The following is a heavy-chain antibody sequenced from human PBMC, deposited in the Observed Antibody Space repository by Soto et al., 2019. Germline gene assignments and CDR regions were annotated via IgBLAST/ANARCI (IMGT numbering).Heavy chain of an antibody. CDR3: AKAGFSGYVGNGFDI. V-gene: IGHV3-23*01. J-gene: IGHJ3*02. Sequence: EVQLLESGGGLVQPGGSLRLSCAASGFTFSSYAMSWVRQAPGKGLEWVSVFSGGGGSTYYADSVKGRFTISRDNAKNPLYLQLNSLRAEDTAVYYCAKAGFSGYVGNGFDIWGQGTMVTVSS. CDR2: FSGGGGST. CDR1: GFTFSSYA. D-gene: IGHD5-12*01.